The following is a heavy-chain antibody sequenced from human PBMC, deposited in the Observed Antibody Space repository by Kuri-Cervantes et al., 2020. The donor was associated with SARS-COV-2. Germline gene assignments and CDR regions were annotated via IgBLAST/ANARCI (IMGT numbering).Heavy chain of an antibody. CDR3: ARGVVVTAIAFDY. CDR2: IYYSGST. V-gene: IGHV4-31*02. J-gene: IGHJ4*02. Sequence: SETLSLTCAVSGGSISSGGYSWSWIRQPPGRGLEWIGYIYYSGSTYYNPSLKSRVTISVDTSKNQFSLKLSSVTAADTAVYYCARGVVVTAIAFDYWGQGTLVTVSS. D-gene: IGHD2-21*02. CDR1: GGSISSGGYS.